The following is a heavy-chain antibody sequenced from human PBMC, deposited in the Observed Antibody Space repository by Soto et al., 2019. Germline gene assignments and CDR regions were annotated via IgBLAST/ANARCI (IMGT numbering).Heavy chain of an antibody. CDR3: ARFGTRGYSGYGKYNWFDP. D-gene: IGHD5-12*01. J-gene: IGHJ5*02. CDR2: INHSGST. Sequence: QVQLQQWGAGLLKPSETLSLTCAVYGRSFSGYYWSWIRQPPVKGLEWIGEINHSGSTNYNPSLKSRVTISVDTSKNQFSLKLSSVTAADTAVYYCARFGTRGYSGYGKYNWFDPWGQGTLVTVSS. V-gene: IGHV4-34*01. CDR1: GRSFSGYY.